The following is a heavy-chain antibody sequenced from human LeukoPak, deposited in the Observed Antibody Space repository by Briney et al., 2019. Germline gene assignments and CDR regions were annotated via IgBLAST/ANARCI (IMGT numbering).Heavy chain of an antibody. CDR1: GFTFSGSG. V-gene: IGHV3-30*02. CDR3: ARSPTSWYFDY. J-gene: IGHJ4*02. D-gene: IGHD2-2*01. Sequence: GGSLRLSCAASGFTFSGSGMHWVRQAPGKGLEWVAFIRYHGSDKYYADSVKGRFTISRDNSKNTLYPQMNSLRAEDAAVYYCARSPTSWYFDYWGQGTLVTVSS. CDR2: IRYHGSDK.